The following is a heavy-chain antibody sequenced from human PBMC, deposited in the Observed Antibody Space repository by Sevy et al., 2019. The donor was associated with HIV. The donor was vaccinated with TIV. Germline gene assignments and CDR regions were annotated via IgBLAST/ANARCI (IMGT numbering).Heavy chain of an antibody. CDR2: IKSKTDGGTT. D-gene: IGHD3-3*01. CDR3: TTDTGISDYDFWSGRDDTFDN. V-gene: IGHV3-15*01. CDR1: GFTFSNAW. Sequence: GGSLRLSCAASGFTFSNAWMSWVRQAPGKGLEWVGRIKSKTDGGTTDYAAPVKVRFTISKDESKNTLYLQMNSLKTEDTAVYYCTTDTGISDYDFWSGRDDTFDNWGQGTMVTVSS. J-gene: IGHJ3*02.